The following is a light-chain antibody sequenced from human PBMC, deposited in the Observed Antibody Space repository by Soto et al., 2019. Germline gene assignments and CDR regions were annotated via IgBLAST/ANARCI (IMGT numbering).Light chain of an antibody. CDR2: TND. CDR3: AVFDDSLPAWV. CDR1: FSNIGSNY. Sequence: QSVLTQPPSASGTPGQRVTISCSGRFSNIGSNYVYWYQQLPATPPTLLIFTNDQRPTGVPGRFSGSNSGTSATLATSGPRCEEEADNNCAVFDDSLPAWVFGGGTKLTVL. J-gene: IGLJ3*02. V-gene: IGLV1-47*02.